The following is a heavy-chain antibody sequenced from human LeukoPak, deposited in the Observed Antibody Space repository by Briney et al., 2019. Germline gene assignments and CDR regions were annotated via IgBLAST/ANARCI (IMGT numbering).Heavy chain of an antibody. CDR2: ISGSGGRT. CDR3: AKDPNGDYVGAFDP. Sequence: PGGSLRLSCAASGFTFSSYAMSWVRQAPGKGLEWVSGISGSGGRTYYADSVKGLFTISRDNSKNTLYVQMHSLRAEDTAVYYCAKDPNGDYVGAFDPWGQGTLVTVSS. D-gene: IGHD4-17*01. V-gene: IGHV3-23*01. CDR1: GFTFSSYA. J-gene: IGHJ5*02.